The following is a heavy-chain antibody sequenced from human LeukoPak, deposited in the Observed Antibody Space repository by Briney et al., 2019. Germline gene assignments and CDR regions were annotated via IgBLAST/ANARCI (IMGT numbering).Heavy chain of an antibody. J-gene: IGHJ4*02. V-gene: IGHV3-30*03. CDR2: ISYDGSNK. D-gene: IGHD3-10*01. CDR3: ARNYYGSGTPGY. Sequence: GGSLRLSCAASGFTFSSYGMHWVRQAPGKGLEWVAVISYDGSNKYYADSVKGRFTISRDNSKNTLYLQMNSLRADDTAVYYCARNYYGSGTPGYWGQGTLVTVSP. CDR1: GFTFSSYG.